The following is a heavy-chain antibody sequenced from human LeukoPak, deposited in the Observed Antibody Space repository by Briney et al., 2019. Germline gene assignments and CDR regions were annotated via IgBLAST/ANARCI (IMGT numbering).Heavy chain of an antibody. V-gene: IGHV3-33*06. CDR1: GFTFNSYG. J-gene: IGHJ6*03. CDR3: AKVGVRYYYYYYMDV. Sequence: GGSLRLSCAASGFTFNSYGMHWVRQAPGKGLEWVAVIWYDGSNKYYADSVKGRFTISRDNSKNTLYLQMNSLRTEDTAVYYCAKVGVRYYYYYYMDVWGKGTTVTVSS. CDR2: IWYDGSNK. D-gene: IGHD3-10*01.